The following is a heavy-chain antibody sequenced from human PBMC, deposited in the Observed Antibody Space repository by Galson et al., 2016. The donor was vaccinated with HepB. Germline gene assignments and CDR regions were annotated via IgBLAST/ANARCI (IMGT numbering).Heavy chain of an antibody. J-gene: IGHJ6*02. V-gene: IGHV3-53*04. CDR2: IYSGGST. D-gene: IGHD6-19*01. CDR1: GFTVSSNY. CDR3: ARLNSGWHYSPGV. Sequence: SLRLSCAASGFTVSSNYMSWVRQAPGKGLKWVSVIYSGGSTYYTDSVKGRFTISRHNSKNTLYLQMNSLRGEDTAVYYCARLNSGWHYSPGVWGQGTTVTVSS.